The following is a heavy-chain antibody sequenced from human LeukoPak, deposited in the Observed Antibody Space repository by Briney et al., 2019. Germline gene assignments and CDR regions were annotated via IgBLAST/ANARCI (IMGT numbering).Heavy chain of an antibody. V-gene: IGHV4-34*01. CDR1: GGSFSGYY. J-gene: IGHJ4*02. CDR3: ARARGYDYVWGSYRDPFDY. CDR2: INHSGST. D-gene: IGHD3-16*02. Sequence: SETLSLTCAVYGGSFSGYYWSWIRQPPGKGLEWIGEINHSGSTNYNPSLKSRVTISVDTSKNQFSLKLSSVTAADTAVYYCARARGYDYVWGSYRDPFDYWGQGTLVTVSS.